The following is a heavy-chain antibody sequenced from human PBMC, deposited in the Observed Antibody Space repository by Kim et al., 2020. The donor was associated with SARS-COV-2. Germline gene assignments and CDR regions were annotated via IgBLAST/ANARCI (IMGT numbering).Heavy chain of an antibody. Sequence: SETLSLTCTVSGGSVSSSSHYWGWIRQPPGKGLEWIGRIYYSGRTYYNPSLKSRVAMSVDTSKDQFSLKLSSVTAADTAVYFCARLGGYYGDFDYWGQGTLVTVSS. CDR3: ARLGGYYGDFDY. J-gene: IGHJ4*02. CDR2: IYYSGRT. D-gene: IGHD4-17*01. CDR1: GGSVSSSSHY. V-gene: IGHV4-39*01.